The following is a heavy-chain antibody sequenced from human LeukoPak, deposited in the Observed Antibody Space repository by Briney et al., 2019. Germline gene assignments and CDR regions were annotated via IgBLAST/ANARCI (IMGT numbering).Heavy chain of an antibody. V-gene: IGHV1-18*01. CDR1: GYTFTSYD. Sequence: ASVKVSCKASGYTFTSYDINWVRQATGQGLEWMGWISAYNGNTKYAQKLQGRVTMTTDTSTSTAYMELRRLRSDDTAVYYCARVYCGGDCRRTYYFEYWGQGTLVTVSS. J-gene: IGHJ4*02. CDR3: ARVYCGGDCRRTYYFEY. CDR2: ISAYNGNT. D-gene: IGHD2-21*02.